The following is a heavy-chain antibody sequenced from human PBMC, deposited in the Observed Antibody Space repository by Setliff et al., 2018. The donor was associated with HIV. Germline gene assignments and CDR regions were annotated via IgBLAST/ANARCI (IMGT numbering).Heavy chain of an antibody. V-gene: IGHV6-1*01. J-gene: IGHJ4*02. D-gene: IGHD6-19*01. CDR2: TYYRSKWYN. CDR3: ARGSYGSVLL. Sequence: SQTLSLTCAISGDSVSSNSAAWNWIRQSPSRGLEWLGRTYYRSKWYNNYAESVKSRISISPDTSKNQFSLQLNSVTPDDTAVYYCARGSYGSVLLWGQGTLVTVSS. CDR1: GDSVSSNSAA.